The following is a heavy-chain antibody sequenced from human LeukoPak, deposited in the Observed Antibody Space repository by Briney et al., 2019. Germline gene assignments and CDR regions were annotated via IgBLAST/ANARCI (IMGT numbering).Heavy chain of an antibody. CDR2: ISYSGST. CDR3: ARDPTTVTKGFDI. J-gene: IGHJ3*02. Sequence: SETLSLTCTVSDDSFSTHYWTWIRQPPGKGLEGIGYISYSGSTNYNPSLKRRVTIAVDTSKKQFSLKLSSVPAADTAVYYCARDPTTVTKGFDIWGQGTLVTVSS. V-gene: IGHV4-59*11. D-gene: IGHD4-17*01. CDR1: DDSFSTHY.